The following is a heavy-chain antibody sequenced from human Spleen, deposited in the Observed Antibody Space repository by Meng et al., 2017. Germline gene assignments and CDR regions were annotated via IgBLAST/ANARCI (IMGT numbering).Heavy chain of an antibody. V-gene: IGHV1-2*06. D-gene: IGHD6-25*01. CDR2: INPKSGDT. J-gene: IGHJ4*02. Sequence: QVRPVPSGAGVKTPGASVKVSCTPSGYTFPDSYIHWVRRAPGQGLEWMGRINPKSGDTHYAQKFQARVTMTGDTSISTAYMELSGLRSDDTAMYYCARDEDISAAGKLFGDYWGQGTLVTVSS. CDR3: ARDEDISAAGKLFGDY. CDR1: GYTFPDSY.